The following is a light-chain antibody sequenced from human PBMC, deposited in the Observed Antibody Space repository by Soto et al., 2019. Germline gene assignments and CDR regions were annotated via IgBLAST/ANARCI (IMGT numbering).Light chain of an antibody. V-gene: IGLV2-23*02. Sequence: QSVLTQPASVSGSPGQSITISCTGTSSDVGSYNLVSWYQQHPGKAPKLMIYEVTKRPSGVSNRFSGSKSGNTASLTISGLQAEDEAEYYCCSYAGGSTWVFGGGTKVTVL. CDR1: SSDVGSYNL. CDR2: EVT. J-gene: IGLJ3*02. CDR3: CSYAGGSTWV.